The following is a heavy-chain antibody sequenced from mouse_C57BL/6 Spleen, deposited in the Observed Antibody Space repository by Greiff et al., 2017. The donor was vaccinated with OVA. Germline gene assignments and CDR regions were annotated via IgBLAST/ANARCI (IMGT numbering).Heavy chain of an antibody. CDR2: INPNNGGT. J-gene: IGHJ1*03. CDR3: ARGPTIVSHWYFDV. V-gene: IGHV1-18*01. Sequence: VQLQQSGPELVKPGASVKIPCKASGYTFTDYNMDWVKQSHGKSLEWIGDINPNNGGTIYNQKFKGQATLTVDKSSSTAYMELRSLTSEDTAVYYCARGPTIVSHWYFDVWGTGTTVTVSS. CDR1: GYTFTDYN. D-gene: IGHD2-5*01.